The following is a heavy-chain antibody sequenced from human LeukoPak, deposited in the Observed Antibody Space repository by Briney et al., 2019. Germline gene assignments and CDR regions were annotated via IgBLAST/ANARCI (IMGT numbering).Heavy chain of an antibody. CDR3: ARDPGSYYFDY. J-gene: IGHJ4*02. Sequence: GASVKVSCKASGYTFTGYYIHWVRQAPGQGLEWMGWISAYNGNTNYAQKLQGRVTMTTDTSTSTAYMELRSLRSDDTAVYYCARDPGSYYFDYWGQGTLVTVSS. V-gene: IGHV1-18*04. D-gene: IGHD1-26*01. CDR2: ISAYNGNT. CDR1: GYTFTGYY.